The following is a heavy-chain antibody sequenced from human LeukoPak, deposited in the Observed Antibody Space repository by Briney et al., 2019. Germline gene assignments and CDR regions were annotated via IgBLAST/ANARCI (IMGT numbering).Heavy chain of an antibody. V-gene: IGHV1-2*02. CDR2: INPNSGGT. J-gene: IGHJ5*02. Sequence: GASVKVSCKASGYTFTGYYMHWVRQAPGQGLEWMGWINPNSGGTNYAQKLQGRVTMTTDTSTSTAYMELRSLRSDDTAVYYCARDKWELHWFDPWGQGTLVTVSS. D-gene: IGHD1-26*01. CDR1: GYTFTGYY. CDR3: ARDKWELHWFDP.